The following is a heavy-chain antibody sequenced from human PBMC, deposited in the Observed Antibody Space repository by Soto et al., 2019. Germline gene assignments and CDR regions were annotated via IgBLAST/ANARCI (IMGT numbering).Heavy chain of an antibody. CDR2: INPSGGST. Sequence: GASVKVSCKASGYSFTSYFLHWVRQAPGQGLEWMGIINPSGGSTTYAQKFQGNITMTRDTSTSTVYMELSSLRSEDTAVYYCARQQLGIFDYWGQGTLVTVSS. D-gene: IGHD6-13*01. CDR1: GYSFTSYF. V-gene: IGHV1-46*01. J-gene: IGHJ4*02. CDR3: ARQQLGIFDY.